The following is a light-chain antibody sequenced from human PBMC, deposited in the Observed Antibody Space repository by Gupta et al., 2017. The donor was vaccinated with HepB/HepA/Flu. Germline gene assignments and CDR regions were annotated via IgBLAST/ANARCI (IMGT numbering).Light chain of an antibody. Sequence: QSMLTQPPSASGTPGQRVTISCSGSSSNVGRSFVYWYQQFPGADPKLLIYSNYQRPSGVPDRFFGSKSGSYASPEISGLRSEDEANYYCAASDTSLRHLAFGGGTKLTVL. CDR1: SSNVGRSF. CDR2: SNY. CDR3: AASDTSLRHLA. J-gene: IGLJ2*01. V-gene: IGLV1-47*02.